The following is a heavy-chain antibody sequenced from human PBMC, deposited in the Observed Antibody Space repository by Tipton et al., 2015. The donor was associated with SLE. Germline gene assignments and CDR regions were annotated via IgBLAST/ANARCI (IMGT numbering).Heavy chain of an antibody. CDR1: GGSISSRNW. CDR2: IYHSGST. CDR3: ARHYSSSWYYYYGMDV. V-gene: IGHV4-4*02. D-gene: IGHD6-13*01. J-gene: IGHJ6*02. Sequence: TLSLTCAVSGGSISSRNWWSWVRQPPGKGLEWIGEIYHSGSTYYNPSLKSRVTISVDTSKNQFSLKLSSVTAADTAVYYCARHYSSSWYYYYGMDVWGQGTTVTVSS.